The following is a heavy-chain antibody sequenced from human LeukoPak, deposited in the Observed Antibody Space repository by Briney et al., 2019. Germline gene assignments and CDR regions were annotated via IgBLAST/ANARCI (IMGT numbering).Heavy chain of an antibody. CDR2: IYYSGST. Sequence: PSETLSLPRTVSGRSISSYYWSWLRQPPGKGLEWLGYIYYSGSTNYNPSLKSRVTISVDTSKNQFSLKLSSVTAADTAAYYCAAIPQPWLVWWYFDYWGQGTLVTVSS. J-gene: IGHJ4*02. CDR1: GRSISSYY. CDR3: AAIPQPWLVWWYFDY. V-gene: IGHV4-59*08. D-gene: IGHD6-19*01.